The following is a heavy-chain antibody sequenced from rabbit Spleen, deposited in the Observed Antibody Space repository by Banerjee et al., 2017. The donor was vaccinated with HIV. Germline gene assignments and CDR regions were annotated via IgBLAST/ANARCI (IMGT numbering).Heavy chain of an antibody. V-gene: IGHV1S45*01. CDR3: ARGSAGGGIFGYASYDL. CDR2: IAIGSVRT. Sequence: QEQLVEYGGDLVQPEGSLTLTCKASGFSFSNKAVMCWVRQAPGKGLEWIGCIAIGSVRTYYASWAKGRFTISKTSSTTVTLQMTSLTAADTATYFCARGSAGGGIFGYASYDLWGPGTLVTVS. J-gene: IGHJ4*01. CDR1: GFSFSNKAV. D-gene: IGHD6-1*01.